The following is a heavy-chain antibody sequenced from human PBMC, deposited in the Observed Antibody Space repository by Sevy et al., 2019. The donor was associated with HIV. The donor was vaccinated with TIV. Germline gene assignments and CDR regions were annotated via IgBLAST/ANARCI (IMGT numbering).Heavy chain of an antibody. CDR3: GKDSGYGSGNLDDY. CDR2: IRYDGSNK. J-gene: IGHJ4*02. Sequence: GGSLRLSCAASGFTFSSYGMHWVRQAPGKGLEWVAFIRYDGSNKYYADSVKGRFTISRDNSKNTLYLQMNSLRAEETAVYYLGKDSGYGSGNLDDYWGQGTLVTVSS. V-gene: IGHV3-30*02. D-gene: IGHD3-10*01. CDR1: GFTFSSYG.